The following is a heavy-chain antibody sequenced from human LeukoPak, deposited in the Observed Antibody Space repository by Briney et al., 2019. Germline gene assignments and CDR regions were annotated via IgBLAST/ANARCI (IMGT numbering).Heavy chain of an antibody. D-gene: IGHD3-22*01. CDR3: AKALLGSGSDYGMDV. V-gene: IGHV3-23*01. CDR1: GFTLNYYW. CDR2: ISGSGGST. Sequence: GGSLRLSCAASGFTLNYYWMHWVRQAPGKGLEWVSAISGSGGSTYYADSVKGRFTISRDNSKNTLYLQMNSLRAEDTAVYYCAKALLGSGSDYGMDVWGQGTTVTVSS. J-gene: IGHJ6*02.